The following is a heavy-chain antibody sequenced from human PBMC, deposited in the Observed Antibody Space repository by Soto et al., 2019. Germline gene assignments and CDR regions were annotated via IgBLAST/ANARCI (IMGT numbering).Heavy chain of an antibody. CDR1: GDSVSSNSAA. J-gene: IGHJ4*02. V-gene: IGHV6-1*01. CDR3: ARDKPLSESLPPKSYLDY. D-gene: IGHD3-3*01. CDR2: TYYRSKWYN. Sequence: SQTLSLTCAISGDSVSSNSAAWNWIRQSPSRGLEWLGRTYYRSKWYNDYAVSVKSRITINPDTSKNQFSLQLNSVTPEDTAVYYSARDKPLSESLPPKSYLDYWGQGTLVTVSS.